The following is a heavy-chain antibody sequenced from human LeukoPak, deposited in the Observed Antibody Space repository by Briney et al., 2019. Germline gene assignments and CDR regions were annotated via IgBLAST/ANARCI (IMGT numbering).Heavy chain of an antibody. CDR2: IYYTGTT. V-gene: IGHV4-39*07. D-gene: IGHD2-15*01. Sequence: PSETLSLTCSVSGGSISSGSYYWGWIRQPPGKGLQWIGSIYYTGTTYYNPSLKSRVTISIGTSKNQFSLKVRSVTAADTGFYYCARDPRDSTPFDYWGQGTLVAVSS. J-gene: IGHJ4*02. CDR1: GGSISSGSYY. CDR3: ARDPRDSTPFDY.